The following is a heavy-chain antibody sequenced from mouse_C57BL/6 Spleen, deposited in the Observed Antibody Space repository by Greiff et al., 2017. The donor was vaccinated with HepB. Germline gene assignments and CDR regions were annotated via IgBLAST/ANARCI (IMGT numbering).Heavy chain of an antibody. CDR2: IYPSDSET. CDR1: GYTFTSYW. CDR3: ASKLYAMDY. J-gene: IGHJ4*01. V-gene: IGHV1-61*01. Sequence: QVQLKQPGAELVRPGSSVKLSCKASGYTFTSYWMDWVKQRPGQGLEWIGNIYPSDSETHYNQKFKDKATLTVDKSSSTAYMQLSSLTSEDSAVYYCASKLYAMDYWGQGTSVTVSS.